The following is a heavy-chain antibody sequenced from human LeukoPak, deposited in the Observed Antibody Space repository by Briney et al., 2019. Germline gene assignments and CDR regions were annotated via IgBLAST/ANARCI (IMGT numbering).Heavy chain of an antibody. J-gene: IGHJ4*02. Sequence: GRSLRLSCAASGFTFSSYGMHWVRQAPGKGLEWVAVISYDGSNKYYADSVKGRFTISRDNSKNTLYLQMNSLRTEDTAVYYCAKDPRVGRYFDWLLSNWGQGTLVTVSS. CDR3: AKDPRVGRYFDWLLSN. CDR2: ISYDGSNK. CDR1: GFTFSSYG. V-gene: IGHV3-30*18. D-gene: IGHD3-9*01.